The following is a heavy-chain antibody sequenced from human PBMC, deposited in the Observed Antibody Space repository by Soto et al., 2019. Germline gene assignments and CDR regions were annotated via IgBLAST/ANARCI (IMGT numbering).Heavy chain of an antibody. CDR3: AREVGADAFDI. D-gene: IGHD2-15*01. CDR2: INPSGGST. J-gene: IGHJ3*02. V-gene: IGHV1-46*01. Sequence: XSVKVSCEASGYTFTSYYMHWGRQAPGQGLEWMGIINPSGGSTSYAQKFQGRVTMTRDTSTSTVYMELSSLRSEDTAVYYCAREVGADAFDIWGQGTMVTVSS. CDR1: GYTFTSYY.